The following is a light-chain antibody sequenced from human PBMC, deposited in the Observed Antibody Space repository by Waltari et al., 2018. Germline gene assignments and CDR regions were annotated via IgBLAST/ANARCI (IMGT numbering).Light chain of an antibody. Sequence: DIQLTQSPSTLSASVGDRVTITCRASQTISTWLAWYQQKPGKAPKVLIYKASNLENGVPLRFSGSGSGTEFTLTISSLQPDDIATYYCQHYNDYPWTFGQGTKVEIK. CDR2: KAS. CDR3: QHYNDYPWT. J-gene: IGKJ1*01. CDR1: QTISTW. V-gene: IGKV1-5*03.